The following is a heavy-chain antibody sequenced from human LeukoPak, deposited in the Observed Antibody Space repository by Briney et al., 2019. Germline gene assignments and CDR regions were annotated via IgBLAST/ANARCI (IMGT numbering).Heavy chain of an antibody. CDR1: GGSISSSNYY. Sequence: PSETLSLTCTVSGGSISSSNYYWGWIPQPPGKGLEWLGSIYYRGGTHYNPSLKSRVTISVDTSNNQFSLKLSAVTAAYTAVYYCAKTSPVVNDCFDDWGQGTLVTVSS. CDR3: AKTSPVVNDCFDD. V-gene: IGHV4-39*07. J-gene: IGHJ4*02. D-gene: IGHD4-23*01. CDR2: IYYRGGT.